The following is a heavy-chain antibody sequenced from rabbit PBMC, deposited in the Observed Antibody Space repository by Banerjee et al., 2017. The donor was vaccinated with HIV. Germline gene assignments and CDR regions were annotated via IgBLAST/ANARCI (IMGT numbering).Heavy chain of an antibody. J-gene: IGHJ4*01. V-gene: IGHV1S45*01. Sequence: QEYLEESGGDLVKPEGSLTLTCTASGFTLSSSYWICWVRQAPGKGLEWIACIYAGSSGSTYYASWAKGPFTISKTSSTTVTLQMTSLTAADTATYFCARDLAGVIGWNFGLWGPGTLVTVS. D-gene: IGHD4-1*01. CDR1: GFTLSSSYW. CDR2: IYAGSSGST. CDR3: ARDLAGVIGWNFGL.